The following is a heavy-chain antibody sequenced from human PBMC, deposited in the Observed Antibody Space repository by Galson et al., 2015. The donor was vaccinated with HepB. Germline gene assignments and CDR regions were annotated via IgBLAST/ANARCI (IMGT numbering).Heavy chain of an antibody. CDR2: ITGNGDST. Sequence: SLRLSCAASGFAFDSHAMSWVRKAPGRGLEWNSGITGNGDSTFYADSVKGRFTVSKDYSNNMLYLQMNSLRAEDAGLYFCAKGYGLFDSWGQGILVTVSS. CDR1: GFAFDSHA. V-gene: IGHV3-23*01. CDR3: AKGYGLFDS. J-gene: IGHJ5*01. D-gene: IGHD5-18*01.